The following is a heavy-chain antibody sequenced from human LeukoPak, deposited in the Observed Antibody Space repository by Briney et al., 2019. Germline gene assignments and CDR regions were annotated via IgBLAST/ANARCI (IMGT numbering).Heavy chain of an antibody. CDR2: IYYSGST. CDR1: GGSISSSSYY. V-gene: IGHV4-39*01. J-gene: IGHJ3*02. D-gene: IGHD6-13*01. Sequence: PSETLSLTCTVSGGSISSSSYYWGWIRQPPGKGLEWIGSIYYSGSTYYNPSLKSRVTISVDTPKNQFSLKLSSVTAADTAVYYCARHVTLAAAGHDAFDIWGQGTMVTVSS. CDR3: ARHVTLAAAGHDAFDI.